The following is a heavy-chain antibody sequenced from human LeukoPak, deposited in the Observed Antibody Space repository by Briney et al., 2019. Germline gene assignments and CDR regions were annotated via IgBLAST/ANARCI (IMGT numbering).Heavy chain of an antibody. CDR1: GFTLSSYS. J-gene: IGHJ4*02. CDR3: ARDRTVGVIDY. Sequence: GGSLRLSCAASGFTLSSYSMNWVRQAPGKGLEWVSYISSSSSTIYYADSVKGRFTISRDNAKNSLYLQMNSLRAEDTAVYYCARDRTVGVIDYWGQGTLVTVSS. V-gene: IGHV3-48*01. CDR2: ISSSSSTI. D-gene: IGHD3-10*01.